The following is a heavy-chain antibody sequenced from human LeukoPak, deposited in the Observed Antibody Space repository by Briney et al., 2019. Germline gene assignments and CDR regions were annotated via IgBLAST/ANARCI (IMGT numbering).Heavy chain of an antibody. CDR1: GFTFSSHW. V-gene: IGHV3-7*05. D-gene: IGHD5-18*01. CDR2: IKQDGREK. Sequence: GGSLRLSCVASGFTFSSHWMTWVRQAPGRGLEWVANIKQDGREKHYVDSVKGRFTISRDNSKNTLYLQMNSLRAEDTAVYYCVRATARLNWFDPWGQGTLVTVSS. J-gene: IGHJ5*02. CDR3: VRATARLNWFDP.